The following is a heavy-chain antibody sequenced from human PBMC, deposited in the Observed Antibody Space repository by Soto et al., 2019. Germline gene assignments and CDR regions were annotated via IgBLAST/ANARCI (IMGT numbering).Heavy chain of an antibody. V-gene: IGHV4-30-2*06. CDR3: ARGGGYDSFDY. Sequence: PSETLSLTCTVSGASISYGGYSWSWIRQSPGKGLEWIGYINHLETTFYNPSFESRLTLSIDRTKNQFSLKLNSMTAADRAVYYCARGGGYDSFDYWGQGTLVTVSS. J-gene: IGHJ4*02. D-gene: IGHD5-12*01. CDR2: INHLETT. CDR1: GASISYGGYS.